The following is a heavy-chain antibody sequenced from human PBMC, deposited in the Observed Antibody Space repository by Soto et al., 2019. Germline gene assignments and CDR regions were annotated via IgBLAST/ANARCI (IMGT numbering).Heavy chain of an antibody. D-gene: IGHD3-22*01. CDR2: IYWYDDD. V-gene: IGHV2-5*01. J-gene: IGHJ3*01. CDR3: AHSRKDSGSHTAFDV. Sequence: QITLKESGPTVVRATQTLTLTCTFSGFSLNTYGVGVAWIRQPPGKALEWLALIYWYDDDRYSPSLRSRRTITKYPAKNQVVITITNMDPMNTATYYFAHSRKDSGSHTAFDVWGQGTIVTVPS. CDR1: GFSLNTYGVG.